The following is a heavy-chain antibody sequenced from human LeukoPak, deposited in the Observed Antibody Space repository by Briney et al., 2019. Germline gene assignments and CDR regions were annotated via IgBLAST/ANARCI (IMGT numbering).Heavy chain of an antibody. D-gene: IGHD3-10*01. CDR3: AKDSFGESHDY. CDR2: MRYDGKNK. J-gene: IGHJ4*02. V-gene: IGHV3-30*02. Sequence: PGGSLRLSCAASGFTFSEYGFHWVRQAPGKGLEWVTFMRYDGKNKYFADSVKGRFTISRDNSKNTLYLQMNSLRAEDTAVYYCAKDSFGESHDYWGQGTLVTVSS. CDR1: GFTFSEYG.